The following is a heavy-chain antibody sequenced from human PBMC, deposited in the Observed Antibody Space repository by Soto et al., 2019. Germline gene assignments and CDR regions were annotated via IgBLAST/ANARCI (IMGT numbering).Heavy chain of an antibody. D-gene: IGHD3-3*02. J-gene: IGHJ3*02. CDR3: AHRPPEVLAGRAFHI. Sequence: QITLKESGPTLVKPTQTLTLTCTFSGFSLSTSGMGVGWIRQPPGKALEWLALSYWNDDKRYSPSLKTRLTITKDTSNNQVVLTMTNMDPVDTATYYCAHRPPEVLAGRAFHIWGQGTMVTVSS. V-gene: IGHV2-5*01. CDR1: GFSLSTSGMG. CDR2: SYWNDDK.